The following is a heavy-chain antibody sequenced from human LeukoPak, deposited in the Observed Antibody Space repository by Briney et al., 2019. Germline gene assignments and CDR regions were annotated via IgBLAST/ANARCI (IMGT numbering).Heavy chain of an antibody. Sequence: GGSLRLSCAASGFTFSRNGMHWVRQAPGKGLEWVALIWYDGSKKYYADSVKGRLTISRDNSKNTLFLQINSLRAEDTALYYCARAVGRDASTETAMDGLDYWGQGTLVTVSS. V-gene: IGHV3-33*01. D-gene: IGHD5-18*01. CDR3: ARAVGRDASTETAMDGLDY. J-gene: IGHJ4*02. CDR2: IWYDGSKK. CDR1: GFTFSRNG.